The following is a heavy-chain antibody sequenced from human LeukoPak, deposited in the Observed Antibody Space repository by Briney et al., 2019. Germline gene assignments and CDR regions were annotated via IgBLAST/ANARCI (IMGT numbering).Heavy chain of an antibody. Sequence: SETLSLTCTVSGYSINSDYYWGWIRPPPGKGLEWIGSFDHTGTTYYNPSLKSRVTTSVDTSNNQFSLRLSSVTAADTAVYYCAKSGGYGLIDYWGQGTLVTVSS. CDR2: FDHTGTT. CDR1: GYSINSDYY. J-gene: IGHJ4*02. CDR3: AKSGGYGLIDY. V-gene: IGHV4-38-2*02. D-gene: IGHD1-26*01.